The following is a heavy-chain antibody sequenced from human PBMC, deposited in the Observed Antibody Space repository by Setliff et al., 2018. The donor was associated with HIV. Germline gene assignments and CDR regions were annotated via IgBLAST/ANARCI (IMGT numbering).Heavy chain of an antibody. V-gene: IGHV1-24*01. Sequence: ASVKVSCKTSGYTFNTYGLSWVRQAPGQGLEWMGGFDPELGETFFAQRFQGRITMTGDTSADTAYMELRSLRSDDTATYYCAIDNRGGVGAPYYFDYWGQGARVTVSS. CDR1: GYTFNTYG. CDR3: AIDNRGGVGAPYYFDY. J-gene: IGHJ4*02. CDR2: FDPELGET. D-gene: IGHD1-26*01.